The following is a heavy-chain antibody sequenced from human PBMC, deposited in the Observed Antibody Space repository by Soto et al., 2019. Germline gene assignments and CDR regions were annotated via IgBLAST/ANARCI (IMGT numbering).Heavy chain of an antibody. CDR3: ARSVFP. CDR1: GGSSGGGGDY. J-gene: IGHJ5*02. Sequence: SETLCLSWSVAGGSSGGGGDYWSWNRQHPGKGLEWIGYIYYSKSTYYNPSLKSRVTISLDTSKNQFSLKLTPVTAADTAVYYCARSVFPWGQGTLVTVSS. V-gene: IGHV4-31*02. CDR2: IYYSKST.